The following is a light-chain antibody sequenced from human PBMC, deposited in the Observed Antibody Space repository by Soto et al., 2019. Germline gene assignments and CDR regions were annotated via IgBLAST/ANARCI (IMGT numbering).Light chain of an antibody. CDR1: SSDVGGYDY. J-gene: IGLJ1*01. V-gene: IGLV2-14*01. CDR3: SSFTTSSTLEV. CDR2: EVS. Sequence: QSALTQPASVSGSPGQSITISCTGTSSDVGGYDYVSWYQQHPGKAPKLMIYEVSNRPSGVPDRLSGSKSGNTASLTISGLQADDDADYYCSSFTTSSTLEVFGIGTKLTVL.